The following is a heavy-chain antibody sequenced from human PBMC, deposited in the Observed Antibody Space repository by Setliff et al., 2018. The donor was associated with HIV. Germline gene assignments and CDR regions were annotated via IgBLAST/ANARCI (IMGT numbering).Heavy chain of an antibody. D-gene: IGHD3-22*01. V-gene: IGHV3-48*03. CDR3: AMNYYDSSGFAFDI. J-gene: IGHJ3*02. CDR2: ISSSGSTN. CDR1: GFSFSRYE. Sequence: PGGSLRLSCAASGFSFSRYEMNWVRQAPGKGMQWVSYISSSGSTNYYADSVKGRFTISRDNADNSLYLRMNSLRADDTALYYGAMNYYDSSGFAFDICGQVTMGTVSS.